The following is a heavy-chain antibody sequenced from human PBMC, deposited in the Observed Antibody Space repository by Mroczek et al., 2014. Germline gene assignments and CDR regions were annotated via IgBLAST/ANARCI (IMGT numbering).Heavy chain of an antibody. D-gene: IGHD6-13*01. J-gene: IGHJ4*02. CDR2: ISWNSGSI. CDR3: AKDVAAAGLVN. Sequence: ESGGGLVQPGRSLRLSCAASGFTFDDYAMHWVRQAPGKGLEWVSGISWNSGSIGYADSVKGRFTISRDNAKNTLYLQMNSLRAEDTAVYYCAKDVAAAGLVNWGQGTLVTVSS. V-gene: IGHV3-9*01. CDR1: GFTFDDYA.